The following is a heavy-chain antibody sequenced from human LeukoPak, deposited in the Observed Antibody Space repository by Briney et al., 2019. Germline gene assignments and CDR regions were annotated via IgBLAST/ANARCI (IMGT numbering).Heavy chain of an antibody. CDR2: MNPNSGNT. J-gene: IGHJ4*02. CDR1: GYTLTSYD. CDR3: AVTKGHDPYEYFDY. Sequence: ASVKVSCKASGYTLTSYDINWVRQATGQGLEWMGWMNPNSGNTGYAQKFQGRVTMTRNTSISTAYMELSSLRSEDTAVYYCAVTKGHDPYEYFDYWGQGTLVTVSS. D-gene: IGHD1-1*01. V-gene: IGHV1-8*01.